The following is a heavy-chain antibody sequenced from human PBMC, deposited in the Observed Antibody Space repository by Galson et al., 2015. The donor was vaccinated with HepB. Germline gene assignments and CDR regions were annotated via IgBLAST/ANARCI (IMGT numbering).Heavy chain of an antibody. CDR3: VKDRLGELPLV. CDR1: GFSFDTYA. CDR2: ISVDGDIT. Sequence: SLRLSCAGSGFSFDTYAMNWVRQAPGKGLEWVANISVDGDITYYADSVRGRFTISRADSRSTLYLQMNSLRAEDTAMYYCVKDRLGELPLVWGQGTMVTVSS. J-gene: IGHJ3*01. D-gene: IGHD3-16*01. V-gene: IGHV3-23*01.